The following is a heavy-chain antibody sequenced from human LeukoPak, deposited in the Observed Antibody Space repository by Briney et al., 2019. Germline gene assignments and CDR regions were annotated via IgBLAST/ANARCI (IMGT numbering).Heavy chain of an antibody. Sequence: GGSLRLSCAASGFTFSNAWMSWVRQAPGKGLEWVSSISSSSSYIYYADSVKGRFTISRDNAKNSLYLQMNSLRAEDTAVYYCAGGQLWSESFDYWGQGTLVTVSS. V-gene: IGHV3-21*01. CDR2: ISSSSSYI. CDR3: AGGQLWSESFDY. CDR1: GFTFSNAW. J-gene: IGHJ4*02. D-gene: IGHD5-18*01.